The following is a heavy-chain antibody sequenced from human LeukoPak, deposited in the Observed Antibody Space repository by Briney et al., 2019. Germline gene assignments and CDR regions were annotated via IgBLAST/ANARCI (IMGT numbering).Heavy chain of an antibody. D-gene: IGHD3-10*01. CDR1: GFTFSSYN. CDR3: ARENSPRGLLRGNSDL. Sequence: GGALRLSCAASGFTFSSYNTFSTFNMNWVRQAPGKGLEWLSYISSTSSTIYYADSVKGRFTISRDYADNSLYLQMNSLRAEDTAVYYCARENSPRGLLRGNSDLWGRGTLVTVSS. J-gene: IGHJ2*01. CDR2: ISSTSSTI. V-gene: IGHV3-48*01.